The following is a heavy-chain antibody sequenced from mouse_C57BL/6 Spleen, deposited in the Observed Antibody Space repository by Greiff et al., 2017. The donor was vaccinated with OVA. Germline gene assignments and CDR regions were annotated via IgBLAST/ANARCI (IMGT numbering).Heavy chain of an antibody. D-gene: IGHD4-1*01. CDR2: RRNKANDYTT. CDR3: ARDATGTGGFAY. Sequence: EVKVVESGGGLVQSGRSLRLSCATSGFTFSDFYMEWVRQAPGKGLEWIAARRNKANDYTTEYSASVKGRFIVSRDTSQSILYLQMNALRAEDTAIYYCARDATGTGGFAYWGQGTLVTVSA. V-gene: IGHV7-1*01. CDR1: GFTFSDFY. J-gene: IGHJ3*01.